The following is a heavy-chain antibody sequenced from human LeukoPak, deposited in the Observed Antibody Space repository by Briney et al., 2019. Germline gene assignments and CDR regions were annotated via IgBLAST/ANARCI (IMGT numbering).Heavy chain of an antibody. CDR2: ISGSGGGT. D-gene: IGHD3-22*01. CDR1: GITLSNYA. Sequence: GGSLRLSCAVSGITLSNYAMSWVRQAPGKGLEWVAGISGSGGGTHYADSVKGQFTISRDNPKNTLYLQMNNLRAGDTAVYFCAKRGVVIRVILVGFHKEACYFGSWGKGALVTVSS. J-gene: IGHJ4*02. CDR3: AKRGVVIRVILVGFHKEACYFGS. V-gene: IGHV3-23*01.